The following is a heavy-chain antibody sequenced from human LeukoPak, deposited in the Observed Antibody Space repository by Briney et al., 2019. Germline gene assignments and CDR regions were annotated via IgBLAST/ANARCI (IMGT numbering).Heavy chain of an antibody. V-gene: IGHV3-30*04. Sequence: GGSLRLSCAASGFTFSSYAMHWVRQAPGKGLEWVAVISYDGSNKYYADSVKGRFTISRDNSKNTLYLQMNSLRAEDTAVYYCAREGDYWGQGTLVTVSS. CDR3: AREGDY. CDR1: GFTFSSYA. J-gene: IGHJ4*02. CDR2: ISYDGSNK.